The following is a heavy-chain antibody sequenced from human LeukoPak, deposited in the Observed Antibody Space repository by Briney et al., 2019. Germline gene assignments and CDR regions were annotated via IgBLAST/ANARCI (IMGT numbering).Heavy chain of an antibody. CDR2: IYYSGST. CDR1: GGSISSYY. CDR3: ARGALRDFDY. Sequence: SETLSLTCTVSGGSISSYYWSWLRQPPGKGLEWIGYIYYSGSTNYNPSLKSRVTISVDTSKNQFSLKLSSVTAADTAVYYCARGALRDFDYWGQGTLVTVSS. V-gene: IGHV4-59*08. J-gene: IGHJ4*02. D-gene: IGHD4/OR15-4a*01.